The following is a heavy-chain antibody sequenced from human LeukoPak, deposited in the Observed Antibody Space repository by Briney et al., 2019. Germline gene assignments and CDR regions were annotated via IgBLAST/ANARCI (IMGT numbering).Heavy chain of an antibody. J-gene: IGHJ4*02. V-gene: IGHV4-61*02. CDR1: GGSISSGGYY. CDR2: VYNSGST. CDR3: ARQTFGALYFDS. D-gene: IGHD3-10*01. Sequence: PSQTLSLTCTVSGGSISSGGYYWNWIRQPAGKGLEWMGRVYNSGSTNYNPSLKSRVTISTDMSKNQFSLKLGSVTAADTAVYYCARQTFGALYFDSWGQGTLVTVSS.